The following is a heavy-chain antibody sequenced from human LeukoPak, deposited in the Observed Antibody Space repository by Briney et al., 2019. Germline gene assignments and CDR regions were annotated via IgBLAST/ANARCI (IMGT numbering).Heavy chain of an antibody. Sequence: ASVKVSCKASGGTFSSYTISWVRQAPGQGLEWMGRIIPILGIANYAQKFQGRVTIAVDKSTSTAYMELSGLRSEDTAVYYCARGPYYDSSGYVLDYWGQGTLVTVSS. CDR3: ARGPYYDSSGYVLDY. CDR1: GGTFSSYT. J-gene: IGHJ4*02. V-gene: IGHV1-69*02. CDR2: IIPILGIA. D-gene: IGHD3-22*01.